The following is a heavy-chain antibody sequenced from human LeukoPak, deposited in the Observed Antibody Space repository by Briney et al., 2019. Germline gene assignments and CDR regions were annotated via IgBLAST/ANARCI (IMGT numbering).Heavy chain of an antibody. V-gene: IGHV1-69*02. Sequence: SVKVSCMASGGTFSSYTISRVRQAPGQGLEWMGRIIPILGIANYAQKFQGRVTITADKSTSTAYMELSSLRSEDTAVYYCASPDLGDYSNSPQGYGMDVWGQGTTVTVSS. D-gene: IGHD4-11*01. J-gene: IGHJ6*02. CDR2: IIPILGIA. CDR3: ASPDLGDYSNSPQGYGMDV. CDR1: GGTFSSYT.